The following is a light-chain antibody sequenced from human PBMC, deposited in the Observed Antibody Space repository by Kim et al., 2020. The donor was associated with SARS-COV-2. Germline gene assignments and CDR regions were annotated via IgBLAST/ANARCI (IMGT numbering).Light chain of an antibody. CDR3: QVWDSSSDHWV. J-gene: IGLJ3*02. Sequence: APGKTARITRGGNNIGSKSVRWYQQKTGQAPVLVIYYDSDRPSGIPERFSGSNSGNTATLTISRVEAGDEADYYCQVWDSSSDHWVFGGGTQLTVL. CDR2: YDS. CDR1: NIGSKS. V-gene: IGLV3-21*04.